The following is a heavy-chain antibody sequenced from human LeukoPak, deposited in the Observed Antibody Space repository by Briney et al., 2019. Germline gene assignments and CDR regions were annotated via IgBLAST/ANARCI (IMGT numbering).Heavy chain of an antibody. CDR1: GYTFTNFG. CDR3: ARGGGLVPGTWFDP. D-gene: IGHD6-19*01. J-gene: IGHJ5*02. CDR2: TSAYNGNT. Sequence: AASVKVSCKASGYTFTNFGISWVRQAPGQGLEWMGWTSAYNGNTNYAQEFQGRVTMTTDASTTTAYLELRSLRSDDTAVYYCARGGGLVPGTWFDPWGQGTLVTVSS. V-gene: IGHV1-18*01.